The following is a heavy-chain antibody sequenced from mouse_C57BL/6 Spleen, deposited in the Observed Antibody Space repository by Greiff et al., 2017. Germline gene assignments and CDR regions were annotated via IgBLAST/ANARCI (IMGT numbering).Heavy chain of an antibody. J-gene: IGHJ1*03. Sequence: EVQLQQSGPELVKPGASVKISCKASGYTFTDYYMHWVKQSPGKSLEWIGDINPNTGGTSYNQKFKGKATLTVDKYSSTAYMELRSLTSEDSAVYYCARRTMVTTRYFDVWGTGTTVTVSS. CDR3: ARRTMVTTRYFDV. V-gene: IGHV1-26*01. CDR2: INPNTGGT. D-gene: IGHD2-2*01. CDR1: GYTFTDYY.